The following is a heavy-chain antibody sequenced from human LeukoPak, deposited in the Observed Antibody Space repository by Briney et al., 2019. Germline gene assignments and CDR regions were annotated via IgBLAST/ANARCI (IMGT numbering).Heavy chain of an antibody. CDR2: IYYSGST. D-gene: IGHD3-10*01. J-gene: IGHJ4*02. Sequence: PSETLSLTCTVSGGSISSYYWSWIRQPPGKGLEWIGYIYYSGSTNYNPSLKSRVTISVDTSKNQFSLELSSVTAADTAVYYCARLWFGEFTFDYWGQGTLVTVSS. V-gene: IGHV4-59*08. CDR1: GGSISSYY. CDR3: ARLWFGEFTFDY.